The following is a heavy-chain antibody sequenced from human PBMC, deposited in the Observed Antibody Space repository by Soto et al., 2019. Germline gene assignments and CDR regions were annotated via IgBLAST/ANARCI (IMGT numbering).Heavy chain of an antibody. V-gene: IGHV3-15*01. J-gene: IGHJ4*02. Sequence: EVQLVESRGGLVKPGGSLRLSCAASGFTFSNAWMSWVRQAPGKGLEWVGRIKSKTDGGTTDYAAPVKGRFTISRDDSKNTLYLQMNSLKTEDTAVYYCTTLGYDSSGYLDYWGQGTLVTVSS. CDR1: GFTFSNAW. CDR2: IKSKTDGGTT. D-gene: IGHD3-22*01. CDR3: TTLGYDSSGYLDY.